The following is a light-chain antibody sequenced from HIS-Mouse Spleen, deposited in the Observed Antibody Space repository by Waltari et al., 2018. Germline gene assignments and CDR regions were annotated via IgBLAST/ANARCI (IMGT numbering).Light chain of an antibody. CDR3: QAWDSSTYV. CDR1: KLGDKY. CDR2: QDS. Sequence: SYELTQPPSVSVSPGQTASITCSGDKLGDKYACWYQQKPGQSPVLVLYQDSKRPSGIPERFAGSNSANTATLTISGTQAMDEADYYCQAWDSSTYVFGTGTKVTVL. J-gene: IGLJ1*01. V-gene: IGLV3-1*01.